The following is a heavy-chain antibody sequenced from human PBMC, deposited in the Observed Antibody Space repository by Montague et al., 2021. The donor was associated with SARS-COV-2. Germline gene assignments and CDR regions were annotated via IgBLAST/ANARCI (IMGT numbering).Heavy chain of an antibody. CDR2: ITSSGSNI. Sequence: SLRLSCAASRFTLSTYDIHWVRQAPGKGLEWVSYITSSGSNIYYADSVKGRFTISRDNAKNSLYLQMNSLRPEDTAVYYCARDFATVAARDAYDIWGQGTLVTVSS. CDR1: RFTLSTYD. D-gene: IGHD1-26*01. V-gene: IGHV3-48*03. CDR3: ARDFATVAARDAYDI. J-gene: IGHJ1*01.